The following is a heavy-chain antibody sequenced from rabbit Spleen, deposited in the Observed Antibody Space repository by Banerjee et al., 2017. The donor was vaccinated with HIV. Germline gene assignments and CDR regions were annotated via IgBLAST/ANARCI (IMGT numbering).Heavy chain of an antibody. D-gene: IGHD4-1*01. Sequence: QEQLVESGGGLVQPGGSLKLSCKASGFDFSSYGVSWVRQAPGKGLEWIGYIDPVFGITYYANWVNGRFTISSHNAQNTLYLQLNSLTAVDTATYFCVRDLAGAIGWNFYLWGPGTLVTVS. J-gene: IGHJ6*01. CDR3: VRDLAGAIGWNFYL. CDR1: GFDFSSYG. CDR2: IDPVFGIT. V-gene: IGHV1S47*01.